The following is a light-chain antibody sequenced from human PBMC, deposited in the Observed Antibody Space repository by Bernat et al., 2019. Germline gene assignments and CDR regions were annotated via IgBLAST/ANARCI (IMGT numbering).Light chain of an antibody. V-gene: IGLV1-44*01. Sequence: QSVLTQPPSASGPPGQSVTISCSGSSSNIGSNNVNWYQQLPGAAPKLLIYSNYERSSGVPDRFSGSKSGTSASLAISGLQSEDEGDYFCAAWDDSLNGVFGGGTKLTVL. CDR3: AAWDDSLNGV. CDR2: SNY. CDR1: SSNIGSNN. J-gene: IGLJ2*01.